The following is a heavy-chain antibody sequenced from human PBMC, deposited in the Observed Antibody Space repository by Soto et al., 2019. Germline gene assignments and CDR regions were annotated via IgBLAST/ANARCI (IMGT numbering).Heavy chain of an antibody. CDR2: VFHTGNT. J-gene: IGHJ4*02. Sequence: SETLSLTCSVSGDSIRSYYWTWIRQPPGKGLQWIGYVFHTGNTNYNPSLKSRVTMSVDTSKNQFSLILSSVSAADTAVYYCARDAIRGSAAMKTYWGLGTLGTVSS. CDR3: ARDAIRGSAAMKTY. CDR1: GDSIRSYY. V-gene: IGHV4-4*08.